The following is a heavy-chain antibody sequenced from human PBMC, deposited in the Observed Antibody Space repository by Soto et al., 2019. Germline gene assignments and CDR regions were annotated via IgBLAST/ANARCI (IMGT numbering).Heavy chain of an antibody. CDR3: ARENLGVGGGNSSCYYYGMEG. J-gene: IGHJ6*02. CDR1: GYTFTSYY. D-gene: IGHD2-21*02. CDR2: INPSGGST. V-gene: IGHV1-46*01. Sequence: ASVKVSCKASGYTFTSYYMHWVRQAPGQGLEWMGIINPSGGSTSYAQKFQGRVTMTRDTSTSTVYMELSSLRSEDTAVYYCARENLGVGGGNSSCYYYGMEGWGQGSRVTVAS.